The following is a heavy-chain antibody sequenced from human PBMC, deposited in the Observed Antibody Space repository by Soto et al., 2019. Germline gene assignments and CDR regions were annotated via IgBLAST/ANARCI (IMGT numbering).Heavy chain of an antibody. CDR3: AKGRPVTMIVVAHFDY. J-gene: IGHJ4*02. V-gene: IGHV3-23*01. Sequence: EVQLLESGGGLVQPGGSLRLSCAASGFTFSSYAMSWVRQAPGKGLEWVSAISGSGGSTYYADSVKGRFTISRDNSKNSLYLQMNSLRAEDTAVYYCAKGRPVTMIVVAHFDYRGQGTLVTVSS. CDR1: GFTFSSYA. CDR2: ISGSGGST. D-gene: IGHD3-22*01.